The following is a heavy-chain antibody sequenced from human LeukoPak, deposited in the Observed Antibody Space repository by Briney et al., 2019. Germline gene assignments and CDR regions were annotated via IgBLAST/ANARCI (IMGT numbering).Heavy chain of an antibody. CDR1: GGSISSYY. D-gene: IGHD2-21*01. CDR2: IYTSGST. CDR3: ARGAITPWYYYMDV. J-gene: IGHJ6*03. V-gene: IGHV4-4*07. Sequence: SETLSLTCTVSGGSISSYYWSWIRQPAGKGLEWIGRIYTSGSTNYNPSLKGRVTMSVDTSKNQFSLKLSSVTAADTAVYYCARGAITPWYYYMDVWGKGTTVTVSS.